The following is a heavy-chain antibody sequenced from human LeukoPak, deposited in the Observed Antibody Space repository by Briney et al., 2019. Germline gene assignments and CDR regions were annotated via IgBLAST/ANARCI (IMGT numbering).Heavy chain of an antibody. Sequence: AGGSLRLSCAASGFTFRSYAMHWVRQAPGKGLEWVALISYDGSNKYYADSVKGRFTISRDNSKNTLYLQMNSLRAEDTAVYYCARAYGGYVPFEYWGQGTLVTVSS. CDR3: ARAYGGYVPFEY. D-gene: IGHD5-12*01. J-gene: IGHJ4*02. V-gene: IGHV3-30*04. CDR2: ISYDGSNK. CDR1: GFTFRSYA.